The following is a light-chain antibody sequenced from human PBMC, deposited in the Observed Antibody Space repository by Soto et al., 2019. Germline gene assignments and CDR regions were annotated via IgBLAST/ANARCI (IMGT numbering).Light chain of an antibody. CDR3: QHYYTSSTT. CDR2: GAS. V-gene: IGKV3-20*01. CDR1: QRVSSGY. Sequence: VLTQSPGTLSLSPGERAPLSCRASQRVSSGYVAWYQQKPGQAPRLLIYGASSRATGIPDRFRASASGTDFTLTISRLEPEDFAVYYCQHYYTSSTTFGQGTKVDIK. J-gene: IGKJ1*01.